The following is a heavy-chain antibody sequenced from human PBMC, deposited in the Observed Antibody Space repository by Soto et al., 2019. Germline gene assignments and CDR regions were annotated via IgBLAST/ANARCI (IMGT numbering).Heavy chain of an antibody. V-gene: IGHV6-1*01. CDR1: GDSVSSNSAT. CDR3: ARARSGAFDI. CDR2: TYYRSKLYN. D-gene: IGHD3-3*01. J-gene: IGHJ3*02. Sequence: SQTLSLTCVISGDSVSSNSATWNWIRQSPSRGLEWLGRTYYRSKLYNDYAVSVKGRISINPDTSKNQFSLQLNSVTPDDTAVYYCARARSGAFDIWGQGTMVTVSS.